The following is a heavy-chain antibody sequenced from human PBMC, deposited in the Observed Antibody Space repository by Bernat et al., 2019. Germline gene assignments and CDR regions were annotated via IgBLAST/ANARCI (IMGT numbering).Heavy chain of an antibody. Sequence: EVQLVESGGGLVQPGGSLRLSCAASGFTFSSYSMNWVRQAPGKGLEWVGRIKSKSDGETTDYAAPVKGRFTISRDDSKNTLYLQMNSLKTEDTAVYYCTTQSTTLDYWGQGTLVTVSP. CDR2: IKSKSDGETT. CDR3: TTQSTTLDY. D-gene: IGHD1-1*01. V-gene: IGHV3-15*07. J-gene: IGHJ4*02. CDR1: GFTFSSYS.